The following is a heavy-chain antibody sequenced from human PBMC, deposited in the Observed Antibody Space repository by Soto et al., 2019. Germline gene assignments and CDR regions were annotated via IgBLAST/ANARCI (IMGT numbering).Heavy chain of an antibody. CDR3: AKGFSLYYDILTGHNDAFDS. CDR1: GYTFTGYY. J-gene: IGHJ3*02. Sequence: ASVKVSCKASGYTFTGYYMHWVRQAPGQGLEWMGWINPNSGGTNYAQKFQGWVTMTMDTSISTAYMELSRLRSDDTAVYYCAKGFSLYYDILTGHNDAFDSWGQGTMVTVAS. D-gene: IGHD3-9*01. V-gene: IGHV1-2*04. CDR2: INPNSGGT.